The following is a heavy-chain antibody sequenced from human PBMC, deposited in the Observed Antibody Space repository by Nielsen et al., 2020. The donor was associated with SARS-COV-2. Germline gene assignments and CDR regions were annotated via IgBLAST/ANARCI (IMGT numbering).Heavy chain of an antibody. CDR2: IDPSDSYT. D-gene: IGHD2-2*01. V-gene: IGHV5-10-1*01. CDR3: ARRSSTSDYYYYYMDV. J-gene: IGHJ6*03. Sequence: GGSLRLSCKGSGYSFTSYWISWVRQMPGKGLEWMGRIDPSDSYTNYSPSFQGHVTISADKSISTAYLQWSSLKASDTAMYYCARRSSTSDYYYYYMDVWGKGTTVTVSS. CDR1: GYSFTSYW.